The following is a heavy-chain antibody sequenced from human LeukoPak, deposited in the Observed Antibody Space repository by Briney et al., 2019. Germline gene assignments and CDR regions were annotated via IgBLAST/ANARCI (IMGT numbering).Heavy chain of an antibody. CDR1: GFTFSDYY. CDR2: ISSSGSTI. Sequence: KTGGSLRLSCAASGFTFSDYYMSWIRQAPGKGLEWVSYISSSGSTIYYADSVKGRFTISRDNAKSSLYLQMNSLRAEDTAVYYCARTSSPYYDFWSGYLDLDYWGQGTLVTVSS. D-gene: IGHD3-3*01. V-gene: IGHV3-11*01. J-gene: IGHJ4*02. CDR3: ARTSSPYYDFWSGYLDLDY.